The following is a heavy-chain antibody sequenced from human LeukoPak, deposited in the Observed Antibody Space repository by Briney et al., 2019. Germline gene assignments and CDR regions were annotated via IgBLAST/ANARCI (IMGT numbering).Heavy chain of an antibody. J-gene: IGHJ4*02. Sequence: GASVKVSCKTSGYSFTDYYMHWVRQAPGQGLEWMGWINPNSGGTSSAQKFQGRVTMTRDTSITTVYMEVSWLTSDDTAIYYCARAKIPYYYGSGSWTYYFDYWGQGTLVTVSS. CDR1: GYSFTDYY. CDR3: ARAKIPYYYGSGSWTYYFDY. V-gene: IGHV1-2*02. D-gene: IGHD3-10*01. CDR2: INPNSGGT.